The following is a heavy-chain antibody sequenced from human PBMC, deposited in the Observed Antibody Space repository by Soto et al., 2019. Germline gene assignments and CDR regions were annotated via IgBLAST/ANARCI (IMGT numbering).Heavy chain of an antibody. CDR2: IISIFGTA. CDR1: GGTFSSYA. D-gene: IGHD3-22*01. CDR3: AIRDYDSSGYYDLGY. J-gene: IGHJ4*02. V-gene: IGHV1-69*12. Sequence: QVQLVQSGDEVKKPWSSVKVSCKASGGTFSSYAISWVRQAPGQGLEWMGGIISIFGTADYAQKFQGRVKITADESTSTAYMELSSLRSEDTAVYYCAIRDYDSSGYYDLGYWGQGTLVTVSS.